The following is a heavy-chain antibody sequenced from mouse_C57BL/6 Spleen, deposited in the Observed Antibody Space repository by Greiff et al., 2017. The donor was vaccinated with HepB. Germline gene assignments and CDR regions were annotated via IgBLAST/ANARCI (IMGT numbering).Heavy chain of an antibody. J-gene: IGHJ2*01. Sequence: QVQLQQSGAELARPGASVKLSCKASGYTFTSYGISWVKQRTGQGLEWIGEIYPRSGNTYYNEKFKGKATLTADKSSSTAYMELRSLTSEDSAVYLCARAYGNYEGYWGQGTTLTVSS. CDR2: IYPRSGNT. CDR1: GYTFTSYG. CDR3: ARAYGNYEGY. D-gene: IGHD2-10*02. V-gene: IGHV1-81*01.